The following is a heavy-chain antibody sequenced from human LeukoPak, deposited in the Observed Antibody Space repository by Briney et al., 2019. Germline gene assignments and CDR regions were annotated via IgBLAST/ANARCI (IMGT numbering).Heavy chain of an antibody. Sequence: GESLKTSCKGSGDSLTSYWTGWVRQMPGKGLEWMGTIYPGDSDTRYSPSFQGQVTISADKSISTAYLQCCRQGASDIGECYRARHVPSDAFDLSLGRTKVTVSS. CDR2: IYPGDSDT. CDR3: ARHVPSDAFDL. J-gene: IGHJ2*01. CDR1: GDSLTSYW. V-gene: IGHV5-51*01.